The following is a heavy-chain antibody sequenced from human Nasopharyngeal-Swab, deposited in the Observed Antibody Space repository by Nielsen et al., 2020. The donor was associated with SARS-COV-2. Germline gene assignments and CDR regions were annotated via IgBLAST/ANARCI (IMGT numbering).Heavy chain of an antibody. V-gene: IGHV3-49*04. CDR3: VRGQLAFDP. Sequence: GGSLRFSCTASGFPLSSYALTWVRQSPRRGLQWLGFIATKTYGETSKYAASVRGRFSISRDDSRNLAYLQMDRLEVDDSAVYHCVRGQLAFDPWGRGTGVTVSS. J-gene: IGHJ3*01. CDR1: GFPLSSYA. D-gene: IGHD3-16*01. CDR2: IATKTYGETS.